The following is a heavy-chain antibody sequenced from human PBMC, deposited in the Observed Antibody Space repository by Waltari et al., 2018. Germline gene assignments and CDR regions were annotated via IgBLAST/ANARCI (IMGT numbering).Heavy chain of an antibody. CDR2: VYPEEGKT. V-gene: IGHV1-69-2*01. D-gene: IGHD3-10*01. CDR3: VTALGDRSSASRPFDV. J-gene: IGHJ3*01. CDR1: GYRFTDYY. Sequence: EVQLLQSGTELKKPGSTVKISCQVSGYRFTDYYLHWVQQPPGKGAQWMGRVYPEEGKTIYAERFKGRGTITADTSTETAFMERSSLTSDDTAVYYCVTALGDRSSASRPFDVWGLGTLITVSS.